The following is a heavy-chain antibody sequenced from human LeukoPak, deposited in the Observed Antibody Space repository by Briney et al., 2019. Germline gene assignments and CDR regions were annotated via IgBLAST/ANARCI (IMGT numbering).Heavy chain of an antibody. Sequence: ASVKVSRKASGYTFTGYYMHWVRQAPGQGLEWMGWINPNSGGTNYAQKFQGRVTMTRDTSISTAYMELSRLRSDDTAVYYCARDGVLWFGELFSGMDVWGQGTTVTVSS. CDR1: GYTFTGYY. J-gene: IGHJ6*02. V-gene: IGHV1-2*02. D-gene: IGHD3-10*01. CDR2: INPNSGGT. CDR3: ARDGVLWFGELFSGMDV.